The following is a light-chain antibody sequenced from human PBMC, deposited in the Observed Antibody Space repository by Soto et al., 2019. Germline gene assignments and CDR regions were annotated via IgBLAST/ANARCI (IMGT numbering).Light chain of an antibody. CDR3: QQYYSTPHT. CDR1: QSVLYSSNNKNY. Sequence: DIAMTQSPDSLAVSLGERATINCKSSQSVLYSSNNKNYLAWYQHKPGQPPKLLIYWASTRESGVPDRFSGSGSGTDFTLTISSLQADDVAVYYCQQYYSTPHTFGQGTKLEIK. CDR2: WAS. V-gene: IGKV4-1*01. J-gene: IGKJ2*01.